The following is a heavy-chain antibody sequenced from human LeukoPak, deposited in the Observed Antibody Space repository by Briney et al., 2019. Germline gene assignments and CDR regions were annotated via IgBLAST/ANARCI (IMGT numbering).Heavy chain of an antibody. CDR1: GGSISSSSYY. D-gene: IGHD3-3*01. CDR3: ARQGGYDFWSGYYSDYYYYGMDV. J-gene: IGHJ6*02. Sequence: SETLSLTCTVSGGSISSSSYYWGWIRQPPGKGLEWIGSIYYSGSTYYNPSLKSRVTISVDTSKNQFSLKLSSVTAADTAVYYCARQGGYDFWSGYYSDYYYYGMDVWGQGTTVTVSS. V-gene: IGHV4-39*01. CDR2: IYYSGST.